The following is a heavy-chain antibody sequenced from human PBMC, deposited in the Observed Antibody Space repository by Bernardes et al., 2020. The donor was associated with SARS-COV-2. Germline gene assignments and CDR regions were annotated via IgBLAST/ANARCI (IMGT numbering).Heavy chain of an antibody. CDR3: ATNYGDSLN. D-gene: IGHD4-17*01. CDR2: IYTSGST. J-gene: IGHJ4*02. V-gene: IGHV4-61*02. CDR1: GGSINRNTYY. Sequence: SETLSLTCTVSGGSINRNTYYWSWIRQPAGKGLEWIGRIYTSGSTNYNPSLNSRVTISIDTSKNQFSLRLSSVTAADTAVYYCATNYGDSLNWGQGTLVTVSS.